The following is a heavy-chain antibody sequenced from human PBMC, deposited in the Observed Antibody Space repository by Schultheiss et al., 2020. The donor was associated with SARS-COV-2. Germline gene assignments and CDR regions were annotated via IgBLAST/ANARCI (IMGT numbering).Heavy chain of an antibody. V-gene: IGHV1-18*01. CDR2: ISAYNGNT. Sequence: ASVKVSCKASGYTFTSYGISWVRQAPGQGLEWMGWISAYNGNTNYAQKLQGRVTMTTDTSTSTAYMELSRLRSDDTAVYYCARAKIPVVMITYFDYWGQGTLVTVSS. D-gene: IGHD2-21*01. CDR3: ARAKIPVVMITYFDY. CDR1: GYTFTSYG. J-gene: IGHJ4*02.